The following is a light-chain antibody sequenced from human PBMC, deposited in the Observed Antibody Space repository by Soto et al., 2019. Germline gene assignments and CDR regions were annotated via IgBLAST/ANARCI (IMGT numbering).Light chain of an antibody. V-gene: IGKV3-11*01. CDR3: QQRSNWPIT. CDR1: QSVSDY. Sequence: ETVLTQSPATLSLSPGERATLSCRASQSVSDYLGWYQQKPGQAPRLLIYDASNRATGIPARFSGSGSGTDFTLTISSLEPEDFAVYYCQQRSNWPITFGQGTRLEIK. J-gene: IGKJ5*01. CDR2: DAS.